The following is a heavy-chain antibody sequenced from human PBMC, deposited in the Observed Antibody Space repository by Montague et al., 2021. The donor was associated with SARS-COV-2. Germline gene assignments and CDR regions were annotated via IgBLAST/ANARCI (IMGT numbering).Heavy chain of an antibody. CDR1: DGSISSPNR. Sequence: SETLSLTCAVSDGSISSPNRWNWVRQPPGKGLEWIGEMYYAGNTNYNSSLRGRVTIFIDKSKNHFPLQLSSVTAADTSVYYYARDGTYHYGMDVWDQGTTVAVSS. CDR2: MYYAGNT. D-gene: IGHD1-26*01. J-gene: IGHJ6*02. CDR3: ARDGTYHYGMDV. V-gene: IGHV4-4*02.